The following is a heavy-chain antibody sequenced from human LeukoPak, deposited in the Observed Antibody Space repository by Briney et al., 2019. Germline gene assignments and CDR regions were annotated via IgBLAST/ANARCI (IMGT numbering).Heavy chain of an antibody. D-gene: IGHD1-26*01. CDR1: GYSISSGYY. CDR2: IYHSGST. CDR3: ARLGHGRAFDY. J-gene: IGHJ4*02. Sequence: SETLSLTCAVSGYSISSGYYWGWIRQPPGKGLEWIGSIYHSGSTYYNPSLKSRVTISVDTSKNQFSLKLSSVTAADTAVYYCARLGHGRAFDYWGQGTLVTVSS. V-gene: IGHV4-38-2*01.